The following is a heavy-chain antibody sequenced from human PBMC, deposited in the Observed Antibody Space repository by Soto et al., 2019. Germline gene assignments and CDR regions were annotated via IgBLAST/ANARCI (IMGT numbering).Heavy chain of an antibody. V-gene: IGHV4-4*07. CDR1: GGSISSYY. Sequence: SETLSLTCTVSGGSISSYYWSWIRQPAGKGLEWIGRIYTSGSTNYNPSLKRRVTMSVDTSKNQFSLKLSSVTAADTAVYYCASQYDSSGYFPFDYWGQGTLVTVSS. D-gene: IGHD3-22*01. CDR3: ASQYDSSGYFPFDY. CDR2: IYTSGST. J-gene: IGHJ4*02.